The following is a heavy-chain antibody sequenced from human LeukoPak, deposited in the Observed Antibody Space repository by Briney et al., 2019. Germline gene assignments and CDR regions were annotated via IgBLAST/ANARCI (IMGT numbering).Heavy chain of an antibody. J-gene: IGHJ4*02. D-gene: IGHD6-19*01. V-gene: IGHV3-23*01. CDR1: GFTFSSYA. CDR3: AKDRQVAGKGDGGY. CDR2: ISGSGGST. Sequence: GGSLRLSCAASGFTFSSYAMSWVRQAPRKGLEWVSAISGSGGSTYYADSVKGRFTISRDNSKNTLYLQMNSLRAEDTAVYYCAKDRQVAGKGDGGYWGQGTLVTVSS.